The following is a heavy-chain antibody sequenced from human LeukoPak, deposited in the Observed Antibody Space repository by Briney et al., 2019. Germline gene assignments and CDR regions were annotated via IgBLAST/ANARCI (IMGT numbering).Heavy chain of an antibody. CDR1: GVSFSGYY. V-gene: IGHV4-34*01. CDR3: ARGWVATTSYYYYGIDV. J-gene: IGHJ6*04. D-gene: IGHD1-14*01. CDR2: INHSGST. Sequence: PAETLSLTCAVYGVSFSGYYWNWIRQPPGKGLEWLGEINHSGSTNYNPSLKSRVTILVDTSKNQFSLKLSSVTAAETAVYYCARGWVATTSYYYYGIDVWGEGTTVTVSS.